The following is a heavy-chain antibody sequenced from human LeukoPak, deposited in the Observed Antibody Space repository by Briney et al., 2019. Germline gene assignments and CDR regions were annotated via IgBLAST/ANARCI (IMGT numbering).Heavy chain of an antibody. D-gene: IGHD6-13*01. CDR1: GCTFSSYA. J-gene: IGHJ4*02. CDR3: AKYSSSWLFDY. CDR2: ISGSGGST. Sequence: PGGSLTLACAASGCTFSSYAMSWVRQAPGRGLEWVSAISGSGGSTYYADSVKGRFTISRDNSKNTLYLQMNSLRAEDTAVYYCAKYSSSWLFDYWGQGTLVTVSS. V-gene: IGHV3-23*01.